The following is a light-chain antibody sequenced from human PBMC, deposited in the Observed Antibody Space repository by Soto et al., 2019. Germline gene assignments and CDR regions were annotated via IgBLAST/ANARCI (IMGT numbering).Light chain of an antibody. CDR3: AAWDDSLAWV. J-gene: IGLJ3*02. CDR2: SND. CDR1: GSNMRTNT. Sequence: QSVLTQPPSASGTPGQTVSISCSGTGSNMRTNTVNWYQHLPGTAPKLIIYSNDQRPSGVPDRFSASKSGTSASLAINGLQSADEAVYYCAAWDDSLAWVFGGGTQLTVL. V-gene: IGLV1-44*01.